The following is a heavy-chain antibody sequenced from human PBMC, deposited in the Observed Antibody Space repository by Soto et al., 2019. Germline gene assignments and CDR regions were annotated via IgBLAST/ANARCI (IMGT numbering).Heavy chain of an antibody. Sequence: QLLESGGGLVQPGGSLRLSCTASGFTFSSYGMSWVRQAPGKGLRWLSAISGSGYNTYYADSVKGRFTISRDNSQNTGNLQMNSLRDEDSAVYYCAKGGGSGPWYYLDVWAKGTTVTVSS. J-gene: IGHJ6*03. CDR1: GFTFSSYG. V-gene: IGHV3-23*01. CDR2: ISGSGYNT. CDR3: AKGGGSGPWYYLDV. D-gene: IGHD3-10*01.